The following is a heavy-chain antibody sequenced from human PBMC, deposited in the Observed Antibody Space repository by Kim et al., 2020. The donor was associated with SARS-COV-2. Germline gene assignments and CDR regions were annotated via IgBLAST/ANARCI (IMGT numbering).Heavy chain of an antibody. CDR1: GFTFSSYV. Sequence: GGSLRLSCAASGFTFSSYVMRWVRQAPGKGVEWVSVISGSGGSTYYADSVKGRFTISRDNYKNTLYLQMNSLRAEDTAIYYCAKAQTMVRGVIYGMDVWGQGATVTVSS. CDR3: AKAQTMVRGVIYGMDV. V-gene: IGHV3-23*01. CDR2: ISGSGGST. J-gene: IGHJ6*02. D-gene: IGHD3-10*01.